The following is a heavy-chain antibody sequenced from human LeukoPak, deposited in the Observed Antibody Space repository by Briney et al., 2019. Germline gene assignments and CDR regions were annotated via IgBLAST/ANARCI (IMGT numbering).Heavy chain of an antibody. D-gene: IGHD3-10*01. CDR3: ARTLRYYYGSGSSYYYGMDV. J-gene: IGHJ6*02. CDR2: INPNSGGT. V-gene: IGHV1-2*02. Sequence: ASVKVSCKASGGTFSSYAISWVRQAPGQGLEWMGWINPNSGGTNYAQKFQGRVTMTRDTSISTAYMELSRLRSDDTAVYYCARTLRYYYGSGSSYYYGMDVWGQGTTVTVSS. CDR1: GGTFSSYA.